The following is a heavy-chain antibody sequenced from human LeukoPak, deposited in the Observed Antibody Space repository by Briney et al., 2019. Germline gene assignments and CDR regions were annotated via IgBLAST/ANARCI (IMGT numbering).Heavy chain of an antibody. CDR1: GFTFSSYD. V-gene: IGHV3-13*01. Sequence: GSLRLSCAASGFTFSSYDMHWVRQATGKGLEWVSAIGTAGDTYYPGSVKGRFTISRENAKNSLYLQMNSLRAGDTAVYYCARGYCTNGVCYLAFDYWGQGTLVTVSS. D-gene: IGHD2-8*01. CDR3: ARGYCTNGVCYLAFDY. J-gene: IGHJ4*02. CDR2: IGTAGDT.